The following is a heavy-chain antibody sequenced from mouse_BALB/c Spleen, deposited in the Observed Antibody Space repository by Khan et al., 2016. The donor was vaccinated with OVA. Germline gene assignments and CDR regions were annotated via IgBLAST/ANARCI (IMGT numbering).Heavy chain of an antibody. V-gene: IGHV1S132*01. CDR1: GYTFTSYW. CDR2: IFPGTGTT. D-gene: IGHD2-1*01. J-gene: IGHJ3*01. CDR3: ARGYYGNYEIAY. Sequence: QVQLQQSGAELVKPGASVKLSCKTSGYTFTSYWIQWVKQRPGQGLGWIGEIFPGTGTTYYNENFKGKATMTIDTSSTPAYLQLSSLTPEDSAVYFCARGYYGNYEIAYWGQGTLVTVSA.